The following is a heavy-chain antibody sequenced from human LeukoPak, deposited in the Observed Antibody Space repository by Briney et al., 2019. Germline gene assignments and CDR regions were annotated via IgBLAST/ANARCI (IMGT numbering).Heavy chain of an antibody. CDR2: ISYDGSNK. CDR1: GFTFSSYA. V-gene: IGHV3-30-3*01. CDR3: AKGQIKYCSGGSCNIIDY. J-gene: IGHJ4*02. Sequence: GGSLRLSCAASGFTFSSYAMHWVRQAPGKGLEWVAVISYDGSNKYYADSVKGRFTISRDNSKNTLYLQMNSLRAEDTAVYYCAKGQIKYCSGGSCNIIDYWGQGTLVTVSS. D-gene: IGHD2-15*01.